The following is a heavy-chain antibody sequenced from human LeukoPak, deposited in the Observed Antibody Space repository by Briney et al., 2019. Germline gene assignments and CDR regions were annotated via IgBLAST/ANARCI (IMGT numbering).Heavy chain of an antibody. CDR1: GFSLSSYA. CDR3: ARGQDYYDSSGYFY. CDR2: ISSTDAGT. D-gene: IGHD3-22*01. V-gene: IGHV3-23*01. J-gene: IGHJ4*02. Sequence: GGSLRLSCAASGFSLSSYAMSWVRQAPAKGLEWVSAISSTDAGTYYADSVEGRFTISRDNAKNSLYLQMNSLRAEDTAVYYCARGQDYYDSSGYFYWGQGTLVTVSS.